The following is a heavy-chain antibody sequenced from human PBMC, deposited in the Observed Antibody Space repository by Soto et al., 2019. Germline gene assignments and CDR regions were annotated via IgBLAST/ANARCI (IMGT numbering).Heavy chain of an antibody. D-gene: IGHD3-10*01. CDR3: TRAYGAETFDF. CDR2: MNPNSGNT. Sequence: ASVKVSCKASGYTFNNYDIHWVRQAPGHGLEWMGWMNPNSGNTGYAQNFRGRVTMTQNTAIGTAYMELSSLRSDDTATYYCTRAYGAETFDFWGQGTRVAVS. CDR1: GYTFNNYD. J-gene: IGHJ5*01. V-gene: IGHV1-8*02.